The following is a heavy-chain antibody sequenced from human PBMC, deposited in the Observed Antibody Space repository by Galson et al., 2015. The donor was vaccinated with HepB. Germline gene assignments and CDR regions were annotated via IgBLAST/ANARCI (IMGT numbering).Heavy chain of an antibody. CDR2: ISYDGSNK. V-gene: IGHV3-30*04. CDR1: GFAFSSYA. J-gene: IGHJ3*02. CDR3: ARDGWFGEFHAFDI. Sequence: SLRLSCAASGFAFSSYAMHWVRQAPGKGLEWVAVISYDGSNKYYADSVKGRFTISRDNPKNTLYLQMNSLRAEDTAVYYCARDGWFGEFHAFDIWGQGTMVTVSS. D-gene: IGHD3-10*01.